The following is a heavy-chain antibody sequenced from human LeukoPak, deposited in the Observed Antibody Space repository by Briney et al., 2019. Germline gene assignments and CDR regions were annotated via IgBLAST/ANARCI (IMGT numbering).Heavy chain of an antibody. CDR1: GFTFSSYA. Sequence: GGSLRLSCAASGFTFSSYAMHWVRQAPGKGLEYVSAISSNGGSTYYANSVKGRFTISRDNSKNTLYLQMGSLRAEDMAVYYCARVRGAYYFDYWGQGTLVIVSS. V-gene: IGHV3-64*01. D-gene: IGHD3-10*01. CDR2: ISSNGGST. J-gene: IGHJ4*02. CDR3: ARVRGAYYFDY.